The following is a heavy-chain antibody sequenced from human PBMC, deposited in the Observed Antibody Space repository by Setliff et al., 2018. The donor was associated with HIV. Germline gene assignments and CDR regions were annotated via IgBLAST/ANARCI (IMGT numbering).Heavy chain of an antibody. CDR1: GFTFSSYA. J-gene: IGHJ6*02. D-gene: IGHD2-8*01. CDR2: MSGSTGDT. CDR3: VRPYTVWVYGMDV. Sequence: LRLSCVGSGFTFSSYAMSWVRQAPGKGLEWVATMSGSTGDTYYADSMKGRFTISRDNSKNTLSLQMNSLRAEDTAVYYCVRPYTVWVYGMDVWGQGTTVTVSS. V-gene: IGHV3-23*01.